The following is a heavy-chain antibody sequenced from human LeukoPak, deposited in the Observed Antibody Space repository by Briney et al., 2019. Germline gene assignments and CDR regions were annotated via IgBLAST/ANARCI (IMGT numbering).Heavy chain of an antibody. CDR3: AKVDPSGSTSLSDY. CDR2: INSDGSST. J-gene: IGHJ4*02. V-gene: IGHV3-74*01. CDR1: GFTFSSHW. D-gene: IGHD6-13*01. Sequence: GGSLRLSCAASGFTFSSHWMYWVRQAPGKGLVWVSRINSDGSSTSYADSVKGRFTISRDNSKSTMYLHMNSLRAEDTAMYFCAKVDPSGSTSLSDYWGQGTQVTVSS.